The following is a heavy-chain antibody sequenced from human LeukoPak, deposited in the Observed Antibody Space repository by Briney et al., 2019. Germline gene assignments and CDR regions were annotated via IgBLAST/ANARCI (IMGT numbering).Heavy chain of an antibody. V-gene: IGHV3-30*04. Sequence: PGGSLRLSCAASGFTFSSYVMHWVRQAPGKGLEWVAIISYDGSNEYYADSVKGRFTISRDNAKNSLFLQMNSLRAEDTAVYYCARGSITMIVVPYNWFDPWGQGTLVTVSS. CDR3: ARGSITMIVVPYNWFDP. D-gene: IGHD3-22*01. CDR1: GFTFSSYV. J-gene: IGHJ5*02. CDR2: ISYDGSNE.